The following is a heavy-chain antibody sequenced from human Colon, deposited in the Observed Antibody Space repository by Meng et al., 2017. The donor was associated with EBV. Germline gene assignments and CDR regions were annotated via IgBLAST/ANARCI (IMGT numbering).Heavy chain of an antibody. CDR2: NHHRSSS. Sequence: QVQLRESGPALVKPSETLSLTCAVSGGSITNHNWCAWVHQPAGKGLEWVEENHHRSSSAYNPSIKSRVSMSIDKSKNQFSMKLTSVTAADTAEYHCLRGSGGSVWGQGTLVTVSS. CDR1: GGSITNHNW. CDR3: LRGSGGSV. D-gene: IGHD3-10*01. J-gene: IGHJ1*01. V-gene: IGHV4-4*02.